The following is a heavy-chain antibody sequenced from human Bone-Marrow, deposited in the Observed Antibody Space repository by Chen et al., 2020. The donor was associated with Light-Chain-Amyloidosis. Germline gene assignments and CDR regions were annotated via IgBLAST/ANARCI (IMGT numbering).Heavy chain of an antibody. CDR2: IYPDDADA. CDR3: ARRRDGYNFDY. Sequence: EVQLEQSGPEVKKPGESLKISCKGSGYTFPNYWIGWVRQMPGKGLEWMGVIYPDDADASYSPSFDGQDTTSADKSITTAYLKWRSLKASDTAMYYCARRRDGYNFDYWGQGTLVTVSS. V-gene: IGHV5-51*01. J-gene: IGHJ4*02. CDR1: GYTFPNYW. D-gene: IGHD5-12*01.